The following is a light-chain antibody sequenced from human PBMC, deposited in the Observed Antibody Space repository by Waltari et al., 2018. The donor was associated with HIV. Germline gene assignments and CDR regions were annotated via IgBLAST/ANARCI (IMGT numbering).Light chain of an antibody. CDR1: QTISSSK. J-gene: IGKJ1*01. V-gene: IGKV3-20*01. Sequence: EIVLSQSPGTLSSSPGERVTLSCRARQTISSSKLAWYQQRPGQAPRLVIFDASTRAIGIPDRFSGSGAGTDFALTISRLEPEDFATYYCQQYANSPRTFGQGTKVEVK. CDR3: QQYANSPRT. CDR2: DAS.